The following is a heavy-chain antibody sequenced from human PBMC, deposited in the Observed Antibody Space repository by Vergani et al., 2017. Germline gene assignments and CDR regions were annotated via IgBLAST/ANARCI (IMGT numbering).Heavy chain of an antibody. J-gene: IGHJ6*02. CDR3: ARSQKRRSNCYDSSGPHPGYYYYGMDV. CDR2: INHSGRT. Sequence: QVQLQQWGAGLLKPSETLSLTCAVYGGSFSGYYWSWIRQPPGKGLEWIGEINHSGRTNYNPSLKSRVTISVDTSKNQFALKLSCVTAADTAVYYCARSQKRRSNCYDSSGPHPGYYYYGMDVGSQGTTVTVAS. CDR1: GGSFSGYY. V-gene: IGHV4-34*01. D-gene: IGHD3-22*01.